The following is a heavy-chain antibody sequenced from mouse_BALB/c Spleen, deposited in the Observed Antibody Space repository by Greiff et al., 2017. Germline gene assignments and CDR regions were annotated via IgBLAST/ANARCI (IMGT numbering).Heavy chain of an antibody. V-gene: IGHV2-2*02. CDR1: GFSLTSYG. D-gene: IGHD2-4*01. CDR3: SYYDYDETWFAY. CDR2: IWSGGST. Sequence: VKLVESGPGLVQPSQSLSITCTVSGFSLTSYGVHWVRQSPGKGLEWLGVIWSGGSTDYNAAFISRLSISKDNSKSQVFFKMNSLQANDTAIYYCSYYDYDETWFAYWGQGTLVTVSA. J-gene: IGHJ3*01.